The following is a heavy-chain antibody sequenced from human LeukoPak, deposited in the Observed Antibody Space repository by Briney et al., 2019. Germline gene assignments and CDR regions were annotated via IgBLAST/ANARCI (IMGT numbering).Heavy chain of an antibody. CDR1: GFTFSSYA. CDR3: ANHLACGSTSCPPFDY. J-gene: IGHJ4*02. V-gene: IGHV3-30-3*01. Sequence: GGSLRLSCAASGFTFSSYAMHWVRQAPGKGLEWVAVISYDGSNKYYADSVKGRFIISRDNSKNTLYLQMNSLRAEDTAVYYCANHLACGSTSCPPFDYWGQGTLVTVSS. D-gene: IGHD2-2*01. CDR2: ISYDGSNK.